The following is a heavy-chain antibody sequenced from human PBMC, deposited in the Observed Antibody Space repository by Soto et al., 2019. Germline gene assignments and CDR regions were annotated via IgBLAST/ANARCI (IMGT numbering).Heavy chain of an antibody. CDR1: GFTFGDYA. J-gene: IGHJ3*02. Sequence: GFLALSFTASGFTFGDYAKSWFRQAPGKGLEWVGFIRSKAYGGTTEYAASVKGRFTISRDDSKSIAYLQMNSLKTEDTAVYYCTRDGCSGGSCYQPDTYDAFDIWGQGTMVTVPS. CDR2: IRSKAYGGTT. D-gene: IGHD2-15*01. CDR3: TRDGCSGGSCYQPDTYDAFDI. V-gene: IGHV3-49*03.